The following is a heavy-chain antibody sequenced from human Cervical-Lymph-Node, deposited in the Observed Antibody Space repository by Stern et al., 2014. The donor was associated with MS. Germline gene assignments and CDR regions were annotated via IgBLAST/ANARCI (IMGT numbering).Heavy chain of an antibody. CDR2: INHSGDT. Sequence: VQLEESGPRLVAPSETLSLTCTVSGASINNYYWTWIRQPPGKGLEWIGYINHSGDTDYSPSLKSRLTISIDTSMNRFSLKMRSVTAADTAVYYCARVGPPRSHDWWFTDYWGRGTLVIVSS. J-gene: IGHJ4*02. D-gene: IGHD2-8*02. CDR3: ARVGPPRSHDWWFTDY. CDR1: GASINNYY. V-gene: IGHV4-59*01.